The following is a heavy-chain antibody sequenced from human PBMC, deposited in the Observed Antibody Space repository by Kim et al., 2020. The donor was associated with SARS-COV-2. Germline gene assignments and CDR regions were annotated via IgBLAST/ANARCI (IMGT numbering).Heavy chain of an antibody. CDR3: ARRVRFFEKIDY. CDR1: GGSINSSRYH. Sequence: SETLSLTCHVSGGSINSSRYHWAWIRQPPGKGLEWIGHIFYSGSTFSNPSLKSRLTMSVDTSKNQFSLRLSSVTAADTAVYYCARRVRFFEKIDYLGQG. V-gene: IGHV4-39*01. D-gene: IGHD3-3*01. J-gene: IGHJ4*02. CDR2: IFYSGST.